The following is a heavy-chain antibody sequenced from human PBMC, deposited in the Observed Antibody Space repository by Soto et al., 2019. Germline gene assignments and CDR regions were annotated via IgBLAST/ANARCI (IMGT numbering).Heavy chain of an antibody. D-gene: IGHD2-15*01. CDR2: IIPLYGTT. CDR1: GDTFSTHA. V-gene: IGHV1-69*06. J-gene: IGHJ5*01. Sequence: QVQMVQSGAEVKKPGSSVKVSCKASGDTFSTHAISWVRLAPGQGLTWMGGIIPLYGTTYYAQNFQGRGTITADKSTSTAYIDLPSLRSDETAFYYCARDSSCSGGSCHDGRFDSWGQGTLVTVSS. CDR3: ARDSSCSGGSCHDGRFDS.